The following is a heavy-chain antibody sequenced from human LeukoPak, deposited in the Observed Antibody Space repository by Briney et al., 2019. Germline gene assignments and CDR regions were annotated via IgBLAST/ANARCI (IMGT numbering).Heavy chain of an antibody. D-gene: IGHD2-2*01. J-gene: IGHJ5*02. CDR3: ARCRPTYSGPAAKANWFDP. V-gene: IGHV4-39*01. CDR2: IYYSGNT. CDR1: GDSIITRTYY. Sequence: SETLSLTCTVSGDSIITRTYYWGWIRQPPGKGLEWIGSIYYSGNTYYNPSLKSRVAISVDTSKNQFSLKLSSVTAADAAVYYCARCRPTYSGPAAKANWFDPWGQGALVTVSS.